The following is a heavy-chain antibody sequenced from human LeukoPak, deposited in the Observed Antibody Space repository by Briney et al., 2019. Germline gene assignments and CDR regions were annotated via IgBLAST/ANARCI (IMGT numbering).Heavy chain of an antibody. CDR3: ARGNSGSYSRDWFDP. CDR1: GLTFDDFA. D-gene: IGHD1-26*01. J-gene: IGHJ5*02. V-gene: IGHV3-9*03. CDR2: ISWNSGTI. Sequence: PGGSLRFSGPTTGLTFDDFAMHWAREAPGKGLKGVSVISWNSGTIGYADSVKGRFTISRDNAKNSLYLQMNSLRDDDMALYYCARGNSGSYSRDWFDPWGQGTLVTVSS.